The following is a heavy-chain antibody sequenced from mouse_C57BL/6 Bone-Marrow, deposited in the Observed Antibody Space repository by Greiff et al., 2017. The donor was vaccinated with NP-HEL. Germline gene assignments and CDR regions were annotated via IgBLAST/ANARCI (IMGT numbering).Heavy chain of an antibody. D-gene: IGHD1-1*01. CDR3: APSGSSYDWFAY. CDR1: SYTFTSYW. J-gene: IGHJ3*01. Sequence: VQRVESGAELAKPGASVKLSCKASSYTFTSYWMHWVKQRPGQGLEWIGYINPSSGYTKYNQKFKDKATLTADKSSSTAYMQLSSLTYEDSAVYYCAPSGSSYDWFAYWGQGTLVTVSA. V-gene: IGHV1-7*01. CDR2: INPSSGYT.